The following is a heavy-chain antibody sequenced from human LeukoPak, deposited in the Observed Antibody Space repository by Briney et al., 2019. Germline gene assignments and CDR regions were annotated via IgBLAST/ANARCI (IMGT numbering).Heavy chain of an antibody. CDR1: GYTFTSYD. Sequence: ASVNVSCKASGYTFTSYDINWVRQATGQGLEWMGWMNPNSGNTGYAQKFQGRVTMTRNTSISTAYMELSSLRSEDAAVYYCARTGSYAPPSGYWGQGTLVTVSS. CDR2: MNPNSGNT. CDR3: ARTGSYAPPSGY. J-gene: IGHJ4*02. D-gene: IGHD1-14*01. V-gene: IGHV1-8*01.